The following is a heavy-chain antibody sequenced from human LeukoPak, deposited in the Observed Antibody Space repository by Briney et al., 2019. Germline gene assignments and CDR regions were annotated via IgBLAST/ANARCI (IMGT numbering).Heavy chain of an antibody. CDR1: GFTFSSYA. D-gene: IGHD5-18*01. CDR2: IWYDGSNK. V-gene: IGHV3-33*01. CDR3: ARDGGATVTLSGADY. J-gene: IGHJ4*02. Sequence: GGSLRLSCAASGFTFSSYAMHWVRQAPGKGLEWVSVIWYDGSNKYYADSVKGRFTISRDNSKNTLYLQMNSLRAEDTAVYYCARDGGATVTLSGADYWGQGTLVTVSS.